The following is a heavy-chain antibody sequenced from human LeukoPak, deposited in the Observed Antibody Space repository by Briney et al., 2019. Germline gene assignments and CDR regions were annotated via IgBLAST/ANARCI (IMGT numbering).Heavy chain of an antibody. CDR1: GGSISSGGYS. CDR3: ARAQDFVAVWSAPAPRQYHFYYGLDV. CDR2: NYQSGRT. Sequence: SQTLSLTCAVSGGSISSGGYSWNWTRQPLGKGLEWIGYNYQSGRTSYNPSLESRASISVGRSKTQVSLRLTSVTAADTAVYYCARAQDFVAVWSAPAPRQYHFYYGLDVWGQGTTVTVSS. D-gene: IGHD2-2*01. V-gene: IGHV4-30-2*01. J-gene: IGHJ6*02.